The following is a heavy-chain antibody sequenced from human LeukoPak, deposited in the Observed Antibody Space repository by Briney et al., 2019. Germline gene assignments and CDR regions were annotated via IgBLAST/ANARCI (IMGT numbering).Heavy chain of an antibody. V-gene: IGHV3-23*01. CDR3: AKLLWFGESTERAFDI. J-gene: IGHJ3*02. Sequence: GGSLRLSCAASGFTFSSYAMSWVRQAPGKGLEWVSAISGSGGSTYYADSVKGRFTISRDNSKNTLYLQMNSLRAEDTAVYYCAKLLWFGESTERAFDIWGQGTMVTVSS. CDR1: GFTFSSYA. D-gene: IGHD3-10*01. CDR2: ISGSGGST.